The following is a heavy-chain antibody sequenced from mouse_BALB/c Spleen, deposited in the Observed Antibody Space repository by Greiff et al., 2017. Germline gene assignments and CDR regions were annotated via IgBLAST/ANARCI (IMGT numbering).Heavy chain of an antibody. Sequence: DVMLVESGGGLVKPGGSLKLSCAASGFTFSSYAMSWVRQSPEKRLEWVAEISSGGSYTYYPDTVTGRFTISRDNAKNTLYLEMSSLRSEDTAMYYCAREYYGSSFDYWGQGTTLTVSS. CDR1: GFTFSSYA. CDR2: ISSGGSYT. V-gene: IGHV5-9-4*01. J-gene: IGHJ2*01. CDR3: AREYYGSSFDY. D-gene: IGHD1-1*01.